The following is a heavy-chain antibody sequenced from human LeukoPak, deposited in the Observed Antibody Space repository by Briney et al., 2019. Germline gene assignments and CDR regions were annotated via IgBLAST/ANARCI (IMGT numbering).Heavy chain of an antibody. CDR1: GGSISSYY. V-gene: IGHV4-4*07. Sequence: PSETLSLTCTVSGGSISSYYWSWIRQPAGKGLEWLGRIYSSGRTNYNPSLESRVTISVDTSKNQFSLKLSSVTAADTAVYYCARRRAEGGSNGHYNWFDPWGQGILVTVSS. J-gene: IGHJ5*02. CDR3: ARRRAEGGSNGHYNWFDP. CDR2: IYSSGRT. D-gene: IGHD6-13*01.